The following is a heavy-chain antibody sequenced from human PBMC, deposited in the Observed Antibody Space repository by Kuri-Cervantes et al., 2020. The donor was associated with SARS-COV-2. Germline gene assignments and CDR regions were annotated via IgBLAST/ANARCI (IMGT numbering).Heavy chain of an antibody. Sequence: ESLKISCSVSGDSVADSPWSWVRQPAGKGLEWIGHIYTTGTTYYNPSLKTRVTISLDTSKNHVSLRLTSATAADTAVYYCGRVSWLPLWRRYSDSWGQGTLVTVSS. CDR1: GDSVADSP. CDR3: GRVSWLPLWRRYSDS. CDR2: IYTTGTT. J-gene: IGHJ4*02. V-gene: IGHV4-4*07. D-gene: IGHD5-24*01.